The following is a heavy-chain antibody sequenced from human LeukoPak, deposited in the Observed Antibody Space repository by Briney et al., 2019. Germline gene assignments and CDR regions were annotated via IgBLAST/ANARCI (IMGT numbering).Heavy chain of an antibody. Sequence: GESLKISCKGSGYTFSSFWIAWVRQMPGKGLEWMGIVYPGDSDTRYSPSFQGQVTISADKSITTAYLQWSSLKASDTAMYYCARHRNYGDSFDYWGQGTLVSVSS. D-gene: IGHD4-17*01. CDR1: GYTFSSFW. CDR3: ARHRNYGDSFDY. V-gene: IGHV5-51*01. J-gene: IGHJ4*02. CDR2: VYPGDSDT.